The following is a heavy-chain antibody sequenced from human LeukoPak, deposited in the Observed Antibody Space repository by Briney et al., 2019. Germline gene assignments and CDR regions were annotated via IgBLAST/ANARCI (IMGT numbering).Heavy chain of an antibody. CDR2: ISSSGSTI. D-gene: IGHD3-3*01. CDR1: GFTFGDYA. V-gene: IGHV3-48*03. CDR3: PSNPGSITIFGVVIGDAFDI. J-gene: IGHJ3*02. Sequence: GGSLRLSCTASGFTFGDYAMSWGRQAPGKGLEWVSYISSSGSTIYYADSVKGRFTISRDNAKNSLYLQMNSLRAEDTAVYYCPSNPGSITIFGVVIGDAFDIWGQGTMVTVSS.